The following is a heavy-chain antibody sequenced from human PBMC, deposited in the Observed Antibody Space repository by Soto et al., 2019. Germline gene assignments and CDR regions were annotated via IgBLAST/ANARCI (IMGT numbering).Heavy chain of an antibody. D-gene: IGHD7-27*01. CDR2: IYYSGST. CDR3: GATNYYFDY. J-gene: IGHJ4*02. CDR1: GGSISSYY. V-gene: IGHV4-59*01. Sequence: QVQLQESGPGLVKPSETLSLTCTVSGGSISSYYWSWIRQPPGKGLEWIGYIYYSGSTNYNPSLKSRVTLSVDTSKNQFSLKLSSVTAADTAVYYCGATNYYFDYWGQGTLVTVSS.